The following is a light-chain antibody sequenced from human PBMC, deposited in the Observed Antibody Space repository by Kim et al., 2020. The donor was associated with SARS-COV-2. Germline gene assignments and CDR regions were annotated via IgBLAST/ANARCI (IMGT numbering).Light chain of an antibody. CDR3: QQFDDYPVLT. V-gene: IGKV1D-13*01. CDR2: DAS. J-gene: IGKJ4*01. Sequence: SEGDRVSITCQASQGISTSLAWYQLKPGNPPHLLIYDASFLQSGVPSRVSGSVAGTDFTLTISGLQTEEFATYYSQQFDDYPVLTFGGGTKV. CDR1: QGISTS.